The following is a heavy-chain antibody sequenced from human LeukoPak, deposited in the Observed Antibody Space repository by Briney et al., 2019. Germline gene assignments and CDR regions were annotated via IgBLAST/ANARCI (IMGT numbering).Heavy chain of an antibody. CDR2: ISYDGSNK. V-gene: IGHV3-30*18. CDR3: VNPASY. D-gene: IGHD2-2*01. Sequence: GRSLRLSCAASGFIFSSYGMHWVRQAPGKGLEWVAVISYDGSNKYYADSLKGRFTISRDNSKNTLYLQMNSLRAEDTAVYYCVNPASYWGQGTLVTVSS. J-gene: IGHJ4*02. CDR1: GFIFSSYG.